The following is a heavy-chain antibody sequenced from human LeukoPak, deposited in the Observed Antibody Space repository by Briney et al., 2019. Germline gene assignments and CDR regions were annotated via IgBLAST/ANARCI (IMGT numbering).Heavy chain of an antibody. Sequence: PSQTLSLTCTVSGGSISSGSYYWSCIRQPAGKGLECIGRIHTSGSTNYNPSLKSRVTISVDTSKNQFSLKLTSVTAADTAVYYCARDRAYYYDSSGSWVGERYYFDYWGQGTLVTVSS. D-gene: IGHD3-22*01. CDR2: IHTSGST. V-gene: IGHV4-61*02. CDR3: ARDRAYYYDSSGSWVGERYYFDY. J-gene: IGHJ4*02. CDR1: GGSISSGSYY.